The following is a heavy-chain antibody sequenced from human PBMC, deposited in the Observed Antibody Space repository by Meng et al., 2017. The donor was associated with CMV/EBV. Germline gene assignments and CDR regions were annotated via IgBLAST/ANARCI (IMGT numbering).Heavy chain of an antibody. CDR3: ARAPIFSGGDCSH. CDR2: ISGYNGQT. V-gene: IGHV1-18*01. CDR1: GYTFSSYG. J-gene: IGHJ4*02. Sequence: VSLVRSGAKVKKPGASVKGYCKASGYTFSSYGISWARQAPGQGLEWMGWISGYNGQTKYAQKFQGRVTMTTDTPTSTAYMELRSLRSDDTAVYYCARAPIFSGGDCSHWGQGTLVTVSS. D-gene: IGHD2-21*02.